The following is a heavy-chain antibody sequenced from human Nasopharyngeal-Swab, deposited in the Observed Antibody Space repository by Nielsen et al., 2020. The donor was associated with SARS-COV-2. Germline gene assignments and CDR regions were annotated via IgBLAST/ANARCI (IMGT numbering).Heavy chain of an antibody. J-gene: IGHJ6*02. Sequence: SVKVSCKASGGTFSSYAISWVRQAPGQGLEWMGGIIPIFGTANYAQKFQGRVTITADESTSTAYMELSSLRSGDTAVYYCARGAWELLNYYYYGMDVWGQGTTVTVSS. CDR3: ARGAWELLNYYYYGMDV. CDR1: GGTFSSYA. D-gene: IGHD1-26*01. CDR2: IIPIFGTA. V-gene: IGHV1-69*13.